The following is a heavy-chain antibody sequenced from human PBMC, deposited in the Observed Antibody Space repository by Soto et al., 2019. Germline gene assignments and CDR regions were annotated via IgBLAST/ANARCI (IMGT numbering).Heavy chain of an antibody. J-gene: IGHJ4*02. Sequence: PSETLSLTCAVYGGSFSGYYWSWIRQPPGKGLEWIGEINHSGSTNYNPSLKSRVTISVDTSKNQFSLKLSSVTAADTAVYYCARGRWIAVAGTYFDYWGQGTPVTVSS. V-gene: IGHV4-34*01. CDR2: INHSGST. CDR3: ARGRWIAVAGTYFDY. CDR1: GGSFSGYY. D-gene: IGHD6-19*01.